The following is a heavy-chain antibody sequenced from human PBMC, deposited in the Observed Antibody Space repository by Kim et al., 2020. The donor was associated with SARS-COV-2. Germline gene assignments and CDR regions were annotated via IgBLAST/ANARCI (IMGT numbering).Heavy chain of an antibody. CDR2: T. Sequence: TNNAQKFQGRVTRTRDTSISTAYMELSGLTSDDTAVYYCASRPRTSTFDIWGQGTMVTVSS. V-gene: IGHV1-2*02. J-gene: IGHJ3*02. CDR3: ASRPRTSTFDI.